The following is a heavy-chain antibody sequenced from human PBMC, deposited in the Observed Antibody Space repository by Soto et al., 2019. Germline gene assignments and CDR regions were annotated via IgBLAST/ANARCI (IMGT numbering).Heavy chain of an antibody. J-gene: IGHJ6*02. CDR1: GGSFSGYY. Sequence: SETLSLTCAVYGGSFSGYYWSWIRQPPGKGLEWIGEINHSGSTNYNPSLKSRVTISVDTSKNQFSLKLSSVTAADTAVYYCARGSPNTAMVRYYYYYGRDVWGQGTTVTVSS. V-gene: IGHV4-34*01. CDR2: INHSGST. D-gene: IGHD5-18*01. CDR3: ARGSPNTAMVRYYYYYGRDV.